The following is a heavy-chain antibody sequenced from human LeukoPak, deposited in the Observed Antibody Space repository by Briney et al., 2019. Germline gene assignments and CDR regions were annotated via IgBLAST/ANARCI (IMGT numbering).Heavy chain of an antibody. D-gene: IGHD1-7*01. V-gene: IGHV3-23*01. Sequence: PGGSLRLSCAASGFTFSSYAMSWVRQAPGKGLEWVSAISGSGGSTYYADSVKGRFTISRDNSKNTLYLQMNSMTAEDTAVYYCAKDPGYNWNYGQGDYWGQGTLVTVSS. CDR1: GFTFSSYA. CDR3: AKDPGYNWNYGQGDY. CDR2: ISGSGGST. J-gene: IGHJ4*02.